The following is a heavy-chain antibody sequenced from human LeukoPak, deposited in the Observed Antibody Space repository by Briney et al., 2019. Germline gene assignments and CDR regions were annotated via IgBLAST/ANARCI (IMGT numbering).Heavy chain of an antibody. V-gene: IGHV4-39*07. D-gene: IGHD3-22*01. J-gene: IGHJ6*03. CDR3: ASQTYYYDSSGYPPGGYYMDV. Sequence: PSETLSLTCTASGGSISSSSYYWGWIRQPPGKGLEWIGSIYYSGSTYYNPSLKSRVTISVDTSKNQFSLKLSSVTAADTAVYYCASQTYYYDSSGYPPGGYYMDVWGKGTTVTVSS. CDR1: GGSISSSSYY. CDR2: IYYSGST.